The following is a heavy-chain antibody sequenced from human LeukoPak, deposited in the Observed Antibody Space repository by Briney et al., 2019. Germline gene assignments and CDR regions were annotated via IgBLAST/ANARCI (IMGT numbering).Heavy chain of an antibody. CDR3: ARASIAASGYYFDY. V-gene: IGHV3-64*02. J-gene: IGHJ4*02. Sequence: GGSLRLSCAASGFTFSSYAMHWVRQAPGKGLEYVSAITDNGDNTYYADSVSGRFTISRDNSKNTLYLQMNSLRAEDTAVYYCARASIAASGYYFDYWGQGTLVTVSS. CDR1: GFTFSSYA. D-gene: IGHD6-6*01. CDR2: ITDNGDNT.